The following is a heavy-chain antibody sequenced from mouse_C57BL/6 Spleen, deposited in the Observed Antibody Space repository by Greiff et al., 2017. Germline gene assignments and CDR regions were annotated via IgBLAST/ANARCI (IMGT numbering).Heavy chain of an antibody. Sequence: QVQLQQPGAELVKPGASVKLSCKASGYTFTSYWMHWVKQRPGQGLEWIGMIHPNSGSTNYNEKFKSKATLTVDKSSSTAYMQLSSLTSEDSAVXYCARMDYYYGSSYLWYCDVWGTGTTVTVSS. CDR3: ARMDYYYGSSYLWYCDV. CDR1: GYTFTSYW. J-gene: IGHJ1*03. V-gene: IGHV1-64*01. CDR2: IHPNSGST. D-gene: IGHD1-1*01.